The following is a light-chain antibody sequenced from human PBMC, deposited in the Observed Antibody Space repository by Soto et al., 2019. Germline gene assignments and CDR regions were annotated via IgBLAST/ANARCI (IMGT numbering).Light chain of an antibody. J-gene: IGKJ1*01. V-gene: IGKV3-20*01. CDR3: QHYGSSPRT. Sequence: EIVLTQSPGTLSLSPGERATLSCRASQSVSSSYLAWYQQKPGQAPRLLIYGASSRATGIPDRFSSSGSGTAFTLTISRLEPQDFAVYYCQHYGSSPRTFGQGTKVEIK. CDR2: GAS. CDR1: QSVSSSY.